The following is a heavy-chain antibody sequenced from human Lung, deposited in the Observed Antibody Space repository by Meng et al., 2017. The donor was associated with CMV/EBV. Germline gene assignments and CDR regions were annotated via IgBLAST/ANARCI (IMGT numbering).Heavy chain of an antibody. Sequence: GGSXRLXCTASGFTFDDFAMHWVRQSPGEGLEWVSGISGNTGFIGYADSVKGRFTMSRDNAKKTLSLQINTLRAEDTALYYCTKGGGERVTFDAMDVWGQGXTVTSSS. D-gene: IGHD2-21*02. V-gene: IGHV3-9*01. J-gene: IGHJ6*02. CDR3: TKGGGERVTFDAMDV. CDR1: GFTFDDFA. CDR2: ISGNTGFI.